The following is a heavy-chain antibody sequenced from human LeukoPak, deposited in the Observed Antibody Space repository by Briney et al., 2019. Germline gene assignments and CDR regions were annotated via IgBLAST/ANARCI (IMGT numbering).Heavy chain of an antibody. D-gene: IGHD3-22*01. CDR1: GFTFSNYG. CDR2: MSGSDFTT. V-gene: IGHV3-23*01. J-gene: IGHJ4*02. CDR3: AKYYYDISGPQYSLYDY. Sequence: GGSLRLSCAASGFTFSNYGMAWVRQAPGKGLEWVSAMSGSDFTTYHADSLKGRFTISRDTSENTLYLQMNSLRAEDTAVYYCAKYYYDISGPQYSLYDYWGQGTLVTVSS.